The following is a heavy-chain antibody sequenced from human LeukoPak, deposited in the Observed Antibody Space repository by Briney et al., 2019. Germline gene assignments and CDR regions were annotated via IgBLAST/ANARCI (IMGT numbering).Heavy chain of an antibody. CDR3: AREETTVTRGTFDI. Sequence: QSGGSLRLSCAASGFTVSSNYMSWVRQAPGKGLEWVSVIYSGGSTYYADSMKGRSTISRDNSKNTLYLQMNSLRAEDTAVYYCAREETTVTRGTFDIWGQGTMVTVSS. V-gene: IGHV3-66*01. D-gene: IGHD4-17*01. J-gene: IGHJ3*02. CDR1: GFTVSSNY. CDR2: IYSGGST.